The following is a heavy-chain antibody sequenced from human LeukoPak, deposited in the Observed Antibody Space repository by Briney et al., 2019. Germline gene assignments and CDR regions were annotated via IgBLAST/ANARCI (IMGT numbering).Heavy chain of an antibody. D-gene: IGHD3-3*01. Sequence: PSETLSLTCTVSGGSISSGSYYGSWIRQPTGKGLEGFGRIYTSGSTTYNPSLKSRDTISVDTSKNQFSLKLRSVTAADTAVYYCARSSGYTNWFDPWGQGTLVTVSS. CDR2: IYTSGST. V-gene: IGHV4-61*02. J-gene: IGHJ5*02. CDR1: GGSISSGSYY. CDR3: ARSSGYTNWFDP.